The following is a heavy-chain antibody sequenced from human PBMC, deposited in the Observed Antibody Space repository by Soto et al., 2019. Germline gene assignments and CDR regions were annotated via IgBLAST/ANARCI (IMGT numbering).Heavy chain of an antibody. CDR2: IYYSGST. CDR3: ARLPDYGSGSYYRVGMDV. CDR1: GGSISSSSYY. J-gene: IGHJ6*02. V-gene: IGHV4-39*01. Sequence: SETLSLTCTVSGGSISSSSYYWGWIRQPPGKGLEWIGSIYYSGSTYYNTSLKSRVTISVDTSKNQYSLKLSYVTAADTAVYYCARLPDYGSGSYYRVGMDVWGQGTTVT. D-gene: IGHD3-10*01.